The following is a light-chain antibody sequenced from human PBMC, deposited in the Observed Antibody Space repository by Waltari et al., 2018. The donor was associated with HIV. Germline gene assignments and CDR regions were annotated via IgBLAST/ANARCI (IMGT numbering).Light chain of an antibody. V-gene: IGLV1-44*01. Sequence: QSVGTQPPSASGTPGQRVTISCSGTGSDIGTYSVNWYQPFPGTAPKLRIYMTEHRPSGVPGRFSGSQAGNSASLAISGLQYDDEADYYCGVWDDSLGEAVFGGGTKLTLL. CDR1: GSDIGTYS. J-gene: IGLJ2*01. CDR3: GVWDDSLGEAV. CDR2: MTE.